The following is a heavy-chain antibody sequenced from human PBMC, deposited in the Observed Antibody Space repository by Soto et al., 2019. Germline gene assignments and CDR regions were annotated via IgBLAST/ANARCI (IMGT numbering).Heavy chain of an antibody. CDR2: IYHSGGT. Sequence: QVQLQESGPGLVKPSGTLSLTCAVSGGSISSNIWWSWVRQPPGKGLEWIGEIYHSGGTNYNPSLESRVTISVDTPKNQFSLKLSSVTAADTAMYYCATESYYDGSAYYPIDYWGQGTLVTVSS. CDR1: GGSISSNIW. CDR3: ATESYYDGSAYYPIDY. V-gene: IGHV4-4*02. J-gene: IGHJ4*02. D-gene: IGHD3-22*01.